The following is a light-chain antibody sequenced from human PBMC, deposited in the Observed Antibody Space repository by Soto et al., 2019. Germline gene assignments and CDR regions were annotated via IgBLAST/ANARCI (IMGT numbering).Light chain of an antibody. J-gene: IGLJ2*01. CDR2: DNI. V-gene: IGLV1-51*01. Sequence: QSVLTQPPSVSAAPGQKVTISCSGGTSNIGTNYVSWYQHLPGTAPKLLIYDNIERPSGMPDRFSGSKSGTSATLGIAGLQPGDEATYYCGTWDYDLRGVILGGGPQLTVL. CDR3: GTWDYDLRGVI. CDR1: TSNIGTNY.